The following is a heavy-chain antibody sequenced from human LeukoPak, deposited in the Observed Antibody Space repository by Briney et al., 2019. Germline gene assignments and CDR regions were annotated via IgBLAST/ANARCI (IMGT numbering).Heavy chain of an antibody. D-gene: IGHD3-3*01. CDR1: GGSISSYY. CDR3: AREVRIFGVASYFDY. CDR2: IYYSGST. V-gene: IGHV4-59*12. Sequence: SETLSLTFTVSGGSISSYYWSWIRQPPGKGLEWIGYIYYSGSTNYNPSLKSRVTISVDTSKNQFSLKLSSVTAADTAVYYCAREVRIFGVASYFDYWGQGTLVTVSS. J-gene: IGHJ4*02.